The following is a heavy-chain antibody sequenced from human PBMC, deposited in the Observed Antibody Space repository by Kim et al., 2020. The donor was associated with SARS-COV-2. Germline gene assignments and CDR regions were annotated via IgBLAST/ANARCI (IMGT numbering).Heavy chain of an antibody. CDR1: GFNFDIAW. Sequence: GGSLRLSCAASGFNFDIAWMTWVRQAPGKGLEWVGRIKSKGGGGTRDYATAVEGRFSISRDDSKTTLYLQMNSLISDDTAVYYCVKVKDMSSWSLDIWGQGTLVTVSS. CDR3: VKVKDMSSWSLDI. J-gene: IGHJ4*02. V-gene: IGHV3-15*01. CDR2: IKSKGGGGTR. D-gene: IGHD6-19*01.